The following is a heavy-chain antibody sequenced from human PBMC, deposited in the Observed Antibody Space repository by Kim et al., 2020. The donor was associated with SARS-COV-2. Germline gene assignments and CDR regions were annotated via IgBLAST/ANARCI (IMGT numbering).Heavy chain of an antibody. J-gene: IGHJ4*02. V-gene: IGHV3-53*01. D-gene: IGHD3-3*01. Sequence: GGSLRLSCAASGFDVSNSYMNWVRQAPGKGLEWVSVIYGVSTTYYADSVRGRFSISADSSKNTIFLQMNDLRGDDTAVYYCARAVFGVVAGYWGQGTLV. CDR3: ARAVFGVVAGY. CDR2: IYGVSTT. CDR1: GFDVSNSY.